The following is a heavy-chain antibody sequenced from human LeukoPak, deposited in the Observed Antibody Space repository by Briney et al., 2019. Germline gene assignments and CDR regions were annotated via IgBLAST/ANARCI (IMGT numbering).Heavy chain of an antibody. Sequence: GGSLRLSCAASGFTFSSYEMNWVRQAPGKGLEWVSYISSSGSTIYYADSVKGRFTISRDNAKNSLYLQMNSLRAEDTAVYYCARDTRGPGRAYDYSGLDVWGQGTTVTVSS. V-gene: IGHV3-48*03. J-gene: IGHJ6*02. CDR2: ISSSGSTI. D-gene: IGHD1-14*01. CDR1: GFTFSSYE. CDR3: ARDTRGPGRAYDYSGLDV.